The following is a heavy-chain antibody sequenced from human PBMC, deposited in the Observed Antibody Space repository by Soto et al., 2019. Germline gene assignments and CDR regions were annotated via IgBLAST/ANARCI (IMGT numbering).Heavy chain of an antibody. D-gene: IGHD6-6*01. CDR3: AKDTDVYSSSSGNDY. CDR2: ISGSGGST. V-gene: IGHV3-23*01. J-gene: IGHJ4*02. CDR1: GFTFSSYA. Sequence: EVQLLESGGGLVQPGGSLRLSCAASGFTFSSYAMSWVRQAPGKGLEWVSAISGSGGSTYYADSVKGRFTISRDNSKNPLYLQINSLRAEDTAVYYCAKDTDVYSSSSGNDYWGQGTLVTVSS.